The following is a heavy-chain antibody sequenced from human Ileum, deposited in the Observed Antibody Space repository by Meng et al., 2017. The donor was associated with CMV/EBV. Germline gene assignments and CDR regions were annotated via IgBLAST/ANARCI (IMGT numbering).Heavy chain of an antibody. V-gene: IGHV3-23*03. D-gene: IGHD6-6*01. CDR3: AKDGGDPYSSSPGDFDY. J-gene: IGHJ4*02. CDR2: IYSGGSRT. CDR1: FTCRSYA. Sequence: FTCRSYAMSWVRQAPGKGLEWVSVIYSGGSRTYYADSVKGRFTISRDNSKNTLYLQMNSLRAEDTAVYYCAKDGGDPYSSSPGDFDYWGQGTLVTVSS.